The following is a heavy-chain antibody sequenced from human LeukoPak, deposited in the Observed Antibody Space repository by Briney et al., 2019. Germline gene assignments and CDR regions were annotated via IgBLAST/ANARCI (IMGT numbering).Heavy chain of an antibody. V-gene: IGHV6-1*01. J-gene: IGHJ4*02. CDR1: GDSVSSNSAA. D-gene: IGHD5-24*01. Sequence: SQTLSLTCAISGDSVSSNSAAWNWIRQSPSRGLEWLGRTYYRSKWYNDYAVSVKSRITINPDTSKNQFSLQLNSVTPEDTAVYYCTMATIETNVFDYWGQGTLVTVSS. CDR2: TYYRSKWYN. CDR3: TMATIETNVFDY.